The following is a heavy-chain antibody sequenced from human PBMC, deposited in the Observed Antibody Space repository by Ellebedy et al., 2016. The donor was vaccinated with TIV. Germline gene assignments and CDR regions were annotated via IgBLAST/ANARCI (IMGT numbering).Heavy chain of an antibody. D-gene: IGHD2-21*01. CDR2: IYYSGST. CDR3: ARIPHDYGDY. V-gene: IGHV4-61*01. Sequence: GSLRLXXAVSGGSVSSGSYYWSWIRQPPGKGLEWIGYIYYSGSTYYNPSLKSRVTISVDTSKNQFSLKLSSVTAADTAVYYCARIPHDYGDYWGQGTLVTVSS. CDR1: GGSVSSGSYY. J-gene: IGHJ4*02.